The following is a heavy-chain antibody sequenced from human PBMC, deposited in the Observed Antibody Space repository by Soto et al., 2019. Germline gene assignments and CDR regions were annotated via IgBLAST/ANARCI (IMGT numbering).Heavy chain of an antibody. Sequence: EVQLVESGGNLVQPGGSLRLSCAASGFIFGDYAMSRVRQAPGKGLEWLSLVRGSNDNTYYADSVRGRFTISRDNSRNTQYLQMNSLRVDDTAIYYCAKDWTHLDYWGQGTLVTVSS. CDR3: AKDWTHLDY. V-gene: IGHV3-23*04. D-gene: IGHD3-3*01. CDR2: VRGSNDNT. CDR1: GFIFGDYA. J-gene: IGHJ4*02.